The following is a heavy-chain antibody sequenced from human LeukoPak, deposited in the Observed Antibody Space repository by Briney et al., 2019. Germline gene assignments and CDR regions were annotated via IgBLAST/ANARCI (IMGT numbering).Heavy chain of an antibody. CDR1: GYTFTAYP. CDR2: INPNTGST. V-gene: IGHV1-2*02. Sequence: ASVKVSCKASGYTFTAYPMHWVRHAPGQGLEWMGWINPNTGSTNYAQKFQGRVTMTRDTSISTAYMELSSLRSDDTALYYCARPTNIWSAFHFWGQGTLVTVSP. D-gene: IGHD2-2*01. J-gene: IGHJ4*02. CDR3: ARPTNIWSAFHF.